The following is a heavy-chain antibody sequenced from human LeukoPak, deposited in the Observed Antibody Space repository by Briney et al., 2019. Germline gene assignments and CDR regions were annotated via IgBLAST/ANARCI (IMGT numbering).Heavy chain of an antibody. CDR1: GGSISSYF. J-gene: IGHJ4*02. CDR2: IYYSGST. CDR3: ARGRTPEDY. V-gene: IGHV4-59*01. Sequence: SETLSLTCTVSGGSISSYFWSWIRQPPGKGLEWIGYIYYSGSTNYNPSLKSRVTISVDTSRNQFSLKLSSVTAADTAVYYCARGRTPEDYWGQGTLVTVSS.